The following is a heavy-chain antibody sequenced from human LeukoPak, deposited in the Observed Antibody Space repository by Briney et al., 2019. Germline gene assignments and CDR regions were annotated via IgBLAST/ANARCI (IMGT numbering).Heavy chain of an antibody. CDR1: GGSISSGSYY. D-gene: IGHD3-9*01. J-gene: IGHJ5*02. V-gene: IGHV4-61*02. CDR2: IYTSGST. CDR3: ARAGLRYFDWLPTARTYNWFDP. Sequence: PSQTLSLTCTVSGGSISSGSYYWSWIRQPAGKGLEWIGRIYTSGSTNYNPSLKSRVTISVDTSKNQFSLKLSSVTAADTAVYYCARAGLRYFDWLPTARTYNWFDPWGQGTLVTVSS.